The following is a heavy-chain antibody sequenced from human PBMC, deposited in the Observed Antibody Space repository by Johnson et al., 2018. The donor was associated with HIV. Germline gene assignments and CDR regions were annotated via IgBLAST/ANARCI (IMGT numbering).Heavy chain of an antibody. J-gene: IGHJ3*02. D-gene: IGHD4/OR15-4a*01. Sequence: QMMLVESGGGLVKPGGSLRLSCAPSGFTFSDYYMSWMRQAPGQGLEWVSYISRSGSNIYKADSVKGRFTISRDNAKNSLFLQMNSLRAEDTAVYYCARVGANFDAFDIWGQGTMVTVSS. CDR3: ARVGANFDAFDI. CDR2: ISRSGSNI. V-gene: IGHV3-11*04. CDR1: GFTFSDYY.